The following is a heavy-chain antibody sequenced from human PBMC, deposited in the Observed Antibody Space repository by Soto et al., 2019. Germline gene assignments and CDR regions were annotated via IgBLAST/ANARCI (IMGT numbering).Heavy chain of an antibody. CDR3: AKGALASSYGPIDY. Sequence: GGSLRLSCAASGFTFSSYAMSWVRQAPGKGLEWVSAISGSGENTYYAGSVKGRFTISRDNSNNMLFLQMNSLRAEDTAVYYCAKGALASSYGPIDYWGQGTLVTVSS. V-gene: IGHV3-23*01. CDR2: ISGSGENT. D-gene: IGHD5-18*01. J-gene: IGHJ4*02. CDR1: GFTFSSYA.